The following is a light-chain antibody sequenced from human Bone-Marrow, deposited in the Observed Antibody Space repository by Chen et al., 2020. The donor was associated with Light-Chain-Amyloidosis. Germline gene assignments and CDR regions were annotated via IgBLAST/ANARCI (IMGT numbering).Light chain of an antibody. CDR3: QQSYSNPRT. CDR2: AAS. CDR1: QNIGTF. J-gene: IGKJ2*02. Sequence: DIQMTQSPPSLSASLGARVTITCRASQNIGTFLHWYQQKSGKAPKLLIFAASTLQVEVPSRFTGSRSGTDFILTINSLQLADVATSSCQQSYSNPRTFGQGPTVDI. V-gene: IGKV1-39*01.